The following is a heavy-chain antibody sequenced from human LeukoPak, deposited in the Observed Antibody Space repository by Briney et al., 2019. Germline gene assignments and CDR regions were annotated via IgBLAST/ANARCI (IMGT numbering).Heavy chain of an antibody. Sequence: SVKVSCKTSGYTFTTYAISWVRQAPGQGLEWMGGIIPIFGTANYAQKFQGRVTITADKSTSTAYMELSSLRSEDTAVYYCARGLSSSWWYFDYWGQGTLVTVSS. V-gene: IGHV1-69*06. CDR2: IIPIFGTA. D-gene: IGHD6-13*01. CDR3: ARGLSSSWWYFDY. J-gene: IGHJ4*02. CDR1: GYTFTTYA.